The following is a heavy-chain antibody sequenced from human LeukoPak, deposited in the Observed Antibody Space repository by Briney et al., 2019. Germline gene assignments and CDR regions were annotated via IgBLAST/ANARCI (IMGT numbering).Heavy chain of an antibody. CDR1: GYTFTGYY. Sequence: HGASVKFSCKASGYTFTGYYMHWVRQAPGQGLEWMGRLNPNNGGTNYAQKFQGRVTMTSDTSVKTAYMELSRLRSDDTAVYYCARAYYYDSSGYSTSYYFDYWGQGTLVTVSS. D-gene: IGHD3-22*01. CDR2: LNPNNGGT. V-gene: IGHV1-2*06. CDR3: ARAYYYDSSGYSTSYYFDY. J-gene: IGHJ4*02.